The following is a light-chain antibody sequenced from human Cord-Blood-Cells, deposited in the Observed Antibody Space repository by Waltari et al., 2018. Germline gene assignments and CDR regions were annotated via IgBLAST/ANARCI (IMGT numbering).Light chain of an antibody. CDR3: QQSDSIPYT. J-gene: IGKJ2*01. CDR2: AAS. V-gene: IGKV1-39*01. CDR1: QSITSY. Sequence: DIPFTRSASPLPSLAGDRANLTCLASQSITSYLNWYQQKPGKAPKLLIYAASSLESGVPSRFSGSGSGTDFTFTISSLQPEDFATYYCQQSDSIPYTFGEGTKLEIK.